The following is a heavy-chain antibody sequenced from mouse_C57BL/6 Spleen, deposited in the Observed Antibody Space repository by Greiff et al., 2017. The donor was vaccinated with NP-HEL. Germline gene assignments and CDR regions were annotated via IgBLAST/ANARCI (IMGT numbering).Heavy chain of an antibody. Sequence: VKLMESGAELVKPGASVKISCKASGYAFSSYWMNWVKQRPGKGLEWIGQIYPGDGDTNYNGKFKGKATLTADKSSSTAYMQLSSLTSEDSAVYFCARDDYDGAWFAYWGQGTLVTVSA. CDR2: IYPGDGDT. CDR1: GYAFSSYW. V-gene: IGHV1-80*01. D-gene: IGHD2-4*01. J-gene: IGHJ3*01. CDR3: ARDDYDGAWFAY.